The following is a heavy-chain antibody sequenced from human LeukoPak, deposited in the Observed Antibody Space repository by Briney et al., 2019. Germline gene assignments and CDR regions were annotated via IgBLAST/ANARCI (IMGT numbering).Heavy chain of an antibody. J-gene: IGHJ4*02. CDR2: IYSDGST. V-gene: IGHV3-66*01. D-gene: IGHD1-1*01. Sequence: GGSLRLSCAASGFTVSNNYLNWVRQAPGKGLEWVSLIYSDGSTPYADSVKGRFTTSRDNSKNTLYLQMNSLRVEDTAVYYCARDPPAVTTNTYGWGQGTLVTVSS. CDR3: ARDPPAVTTNTYG. CDR1: GFTVSNNY.